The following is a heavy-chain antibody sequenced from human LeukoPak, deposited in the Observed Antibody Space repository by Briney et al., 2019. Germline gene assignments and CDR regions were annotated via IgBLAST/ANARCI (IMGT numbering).Heavy chain of an antibody. CDR1: GYSFTSYW. V-gene: IGHV5-51*01. J-gene: IGHJ4*02. Sequence: GESLQISCKGSGYSFTSYWIGWVRQMPGQGLEWMGIIYPGDSDTRYSPSFQGQVTISADKSISTAYLQWSSLKASDTAMYYRARHSPLMTDYWGQGTLVTVSS. CDR3: ARHSPLMTDY. CDR2: IYPGDSDT.